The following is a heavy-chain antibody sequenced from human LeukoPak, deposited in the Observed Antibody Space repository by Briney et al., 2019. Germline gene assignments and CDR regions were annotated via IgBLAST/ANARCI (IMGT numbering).Heavy chain of an antibody. CDR2: IYYSAST. CDR3: ARDREGSGSYYDY. V-gene: IGHV4-30-4*01. Sequence: SQTLSLTCTVSGGSISSGDYYWSWIRQPPGKGLEWIGYIYYSASTYYNPSLKSRVTISVDTSKNQFSLKLSSVTAADTAVYYCARDREGSGSYYDYWGQGTLVTVSS. J-gene: IGHJ4*02. CDR1: GGSISSGDYY. D-gene: IGHD3-10*01.